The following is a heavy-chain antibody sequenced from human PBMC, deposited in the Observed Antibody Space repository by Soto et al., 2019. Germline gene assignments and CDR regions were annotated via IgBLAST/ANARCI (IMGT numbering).Heavy chain of an antibody. CDR2: IYYSGST. CDR3: ARAGAGSYDILTGYQYYYYYYGMDV. Sequence: SETLSLTCTVSCGSISSYYWSWIRQPPGKGLEWIGYIYYSGSTNYNPSLKSRVTISVDTSKNQFSLKLSSVTAADTAVYYCARAGAGSYDILTGYQYYYYYYGMDVWGQGTTVTVSS. V-gene: IGHV4-59*01. J-gene: IGHJ6*02. CDR1: CGSISSYY. D-gene: IGHD3-9*01.